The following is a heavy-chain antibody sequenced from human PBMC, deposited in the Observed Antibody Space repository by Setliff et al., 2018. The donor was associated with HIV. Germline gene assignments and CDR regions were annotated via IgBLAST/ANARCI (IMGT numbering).Heavy chain of an antibody. Sequence: SETLSLTCSVSGGSIGSHYWSWIRQPPGKGLEWIGYIYNSGNYNPSFKSRVIMAVDTSKNEFSLKLSSVTAADTAVYYCARVFPHPYGNSWFDTWGQGILFTVSS. D-gene: IGHD3-16*01. CDR2: IYNSG. J-gene: IGHJ5*02. CDR1: GGSIGSHY. CDR3: ARVFPHPYGNSWFDT. V-gene: IGHV4-59*11.